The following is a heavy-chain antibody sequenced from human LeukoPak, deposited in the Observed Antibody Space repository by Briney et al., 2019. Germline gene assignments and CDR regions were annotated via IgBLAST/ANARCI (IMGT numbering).Heavy chain of an antibody. Sequence: SETLSLTCSVYGGSFSGYYWTWISQPPGKGLEWIGEIDHSESANHSPSLKSRLTMSVDTSKSQFSLRLNSVTAADTATYYCARRYSSGFYYFDYWGQGALVTVSS. CDR3: ARRYSSGFYYFDY. D-gene: IGHD6-19*01. V-gene: IGHV4-34*01. CDR2: IDHSESA. CDR1: GGSFSGYY. J-gene: IGHJ4*02.